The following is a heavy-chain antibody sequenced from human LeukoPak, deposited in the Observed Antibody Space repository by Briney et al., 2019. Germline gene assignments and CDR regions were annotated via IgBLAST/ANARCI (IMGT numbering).Heavy chain of an antibody. J-gene: IGHJ4*02. CDR3: ARMGTFLVDYFDY. D-gene: IGHD3-3*02. Sequence: SETLSLTCAVYGGSFSGHYWSWIRQPPGKGLEWIGYIYHSGSTYYNPSLKSRVTISVDRSKNQFSLKLSSVTAADTAVYYCARMGTFLVDYFDYWGQGPLVTVSS. V-gene: IGHV4-34*01. CDR2: IYHSGST. CDR1: GGSFSGHY.